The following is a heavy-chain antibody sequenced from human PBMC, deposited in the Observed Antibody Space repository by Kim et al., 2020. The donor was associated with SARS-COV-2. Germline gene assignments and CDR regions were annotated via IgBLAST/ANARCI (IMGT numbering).Heavy chain of an antibody. CDR3: ARYKYSSGWTLDAFDI. Sequence: SETLSLTCTVSGGSISSYYWSWIRQPPGKGLEWIGYIYYSGSTNYNPSLKSRVTISVDTSKNQFSLKLSSVTAADTAVYYCARYKYSSGWTLDAFDIWG. V-gene: IGHV4-59*01. CDR1: GGSISSYY. CDR2: IYYSGST. J-gene: IGHJ3*02. D-gene: IGHD6-19*01.